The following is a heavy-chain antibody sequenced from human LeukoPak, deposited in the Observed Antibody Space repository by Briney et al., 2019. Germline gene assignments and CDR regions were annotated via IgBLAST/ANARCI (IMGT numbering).Heavy chain of an antibody. CDR3: ARDQGLLVVAGRFGY. Sequence: PGGSLRLSCAASGFTFSSYSMNWVRLAPGKGLEWVSSISSSNSYIYNADSVKGRFTISRDNAKNSLYLQMNSLRAEDTAVYYCARDQGLLVVAGRFGYWGQGTLVTVSS. D-gene: IGHD6-19*01. CDR2: ISSSNSYI. J-gene: IGHJ4*02. V-gene: IGHV3-21*01. CDR1: GFTFSSYS.